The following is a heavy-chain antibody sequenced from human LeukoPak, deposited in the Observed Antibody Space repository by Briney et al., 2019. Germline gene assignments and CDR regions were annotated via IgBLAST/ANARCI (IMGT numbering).Heavy chain of an antibody. CDR2: ISYDRSNR. D-gene: IGHD3-10*01. V-gene: IGHV3-30*04. CDR1: GFTFSSYA. J-gene: IGHJ3*02. Sequence: GGSLRLSCAASGFTFSSYAMHWVRQAPGKGLEWVAVISYDRSNRYYADSVKGRFTISRDNSKNTLYLQMNSLRAEDTAVYSCARAYFLDRVYGSGSYYGAFDIWGQGTMVTVSS. CDR3: ARAYFLDRVYGSGSYYGAFDI.